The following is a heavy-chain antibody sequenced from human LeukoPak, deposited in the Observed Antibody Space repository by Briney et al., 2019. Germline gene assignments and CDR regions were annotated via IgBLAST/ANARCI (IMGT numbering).Heavy chain of an antibody. D-gene: IGHD1-26*01. V-gene: IGHV4-39*07. Sequence: PSETLSLTCAVSGGSISSSSYYWGWIRQPPGKGLEWIGSIYYSGSTYYNPSLKSRVTISVDTSKNQFSLKLSSVTAADTAVYYCASITYGIELDYWGQGTLVTVSS. CDR3: ASITYGIELDY. CDR1: GGSISSSSYY. J-gene: IGHJ4*02. CDR2: IYYSGST.